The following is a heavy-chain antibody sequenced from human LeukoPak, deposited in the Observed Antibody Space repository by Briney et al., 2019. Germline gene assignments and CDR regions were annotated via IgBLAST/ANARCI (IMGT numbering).Heavy chain of an antibody. Sequence: GGSLRLSCAASGFTFSSYAMSWVRQAPGKGLEWVSAISISGENTYYADSVKGRFTISRDTSRNTLYLQMHSLRAEDTAVISTSSSRFSDYWGQGTLV. CDR1: GFTFSSYA. D-gene: IGHD6-6*01. CDR3: SSSRFSDY. V-gene: IGHV3-23*01. J-gene: IGHJ4*02. CDR2: ISISGENT.